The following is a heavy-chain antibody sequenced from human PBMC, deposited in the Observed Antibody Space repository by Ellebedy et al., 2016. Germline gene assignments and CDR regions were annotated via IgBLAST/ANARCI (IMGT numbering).Heavy chain of an antibody. V-gene: IGHV3-21*04. CDR1: GFIFRSYS. J-gene: IGHJ6*02. CDR3: ARDSSPFVGLSYYYYGMDV. Sequence: GGSLRLXXAASGFIFRSYSMKWVRQAPGKSLEWVSSISSSSSYIYYGDSVKGRFTISRDNAKNSLYLQMNSLRAEDTAVYYCARDSSPFVGLSYYYYGMDVWGQGTTVTVSS. D-gene: IGHD1-26*01. CDR2: ISSSSSYI.